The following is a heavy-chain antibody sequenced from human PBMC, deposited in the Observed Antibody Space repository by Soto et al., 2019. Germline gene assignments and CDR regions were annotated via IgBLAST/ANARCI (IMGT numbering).Heavy chain of an antibody. CDR3: ARDLSSCIIARCDSYYYGMDV. D-gene: IGHD2-2*01. CDR1: GFNFSRYW. CDR2: INSDGSRT. J-gene: IGHJ6*02. V-gene: IGHV3-74*01. Sequence: EVQLVESGGGLVQPGGSLRLSCSASGFNFSRYWTHWVRQVPGRGLVWVSHINSDGSRTTYADSVKGRFTISRDNAKNTLYLQMSSLRAEDTAVYYCARDLSSCIIARCDSYYYGMDVWGQGTTVTVS.